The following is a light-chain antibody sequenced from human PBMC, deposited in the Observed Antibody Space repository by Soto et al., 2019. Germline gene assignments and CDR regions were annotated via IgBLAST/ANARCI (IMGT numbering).Light chain of an antibody. CDR3: AAWDDSLNGPV. Sequence: QSVLTQPPSASGTPGQSVTISCSGSSSNIGSNTVNWYQQLPGTATKLLIYSNNQRPSGVPDRFAGSKSGTSASRAISGLQSEDEADYYCAAWDDSLNGPVFGGGTKLTVL. CDR2: SNN. CDR1: SSNIGSNT. V-gene: IGLV1-44*01. J-gene: IGLJ3*02.